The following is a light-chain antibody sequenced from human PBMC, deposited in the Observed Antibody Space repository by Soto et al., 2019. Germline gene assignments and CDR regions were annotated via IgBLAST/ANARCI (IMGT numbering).Light chain of an antibody. CDR3: SSYKAGSTLYV. CDR2: EVS. J-gene: IGLJ1*01. CDR1: SNDIGAYKY. V-gene: IGLV2-14*01. Sequence: QSVLTQPASVSGSPGQSITISCTGSSNDIGAYKYVSWYQQYPGKAPKLIIFEVSNRPSGVSNRFSGSKSGNTASLTIAGLQAEDEADYHCSSYKAGSTLYVLGGGTKXT.